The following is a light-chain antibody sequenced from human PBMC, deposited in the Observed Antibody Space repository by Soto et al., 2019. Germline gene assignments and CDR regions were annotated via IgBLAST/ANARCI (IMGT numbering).Light chain of an antibody. CDR2: GAS. CDR3: QQYGRSLF. Sequence: IVLTQPPGTLSLSPGERASLSCRASQSVSSNYLSWYQQKPGQAPRLLIYGASSRATGIPDRFSGSGSGTDFTLTISRLEPEDFAVYYCQQYGRSLFFGGGTKVDI. CDR1: QSVSSNY. V-gene: IGKV3-20*01. J-gene: IGKJ4*01.